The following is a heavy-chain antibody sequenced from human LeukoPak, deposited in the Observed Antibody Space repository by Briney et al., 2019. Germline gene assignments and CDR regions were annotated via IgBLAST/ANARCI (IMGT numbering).Heavy chain of an antibody. J-gene: IGHJ4*02. D-gene: IGHD2-2*02. CDR1: GYTFTSYG. CDR3: ARDGEDIVVVPAAIQFDY. CDR2: ISAYNGNT. Sequence: ASVKVSCKASGYTFTSYGISWVRQAPGQGLEWMGWISAYNGNTNYAQKIQGRVTMTTDTSTSTAYMELRSLRSDDTAVYYCARDGEDIVVVPAAIQFDYWGQGTLVTVSS. V-gene: IGHV1-18*01.